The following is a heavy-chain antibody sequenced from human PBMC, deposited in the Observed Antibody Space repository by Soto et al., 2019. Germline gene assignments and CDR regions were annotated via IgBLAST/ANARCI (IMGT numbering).Heavy chain of an antibody. CDR1: GFSVSNTY. D-gene: IGHD6-25*01. V-gene: IGHV3-53*01. CDR2: IYRGRAT. Sequence: GGSLRLFCAVSGFSVSNTYMSWVRQAPGKGLEWISVIYRGRATYYADSVKGRFTISRDDSRNTVYLQMNSLTTEDTAVYFCARDRSDSSRADSFDIWGQGTMVTVSS. J-gene: IGHJ3*02. CDR3: ARDRSDSSRADSFDI.